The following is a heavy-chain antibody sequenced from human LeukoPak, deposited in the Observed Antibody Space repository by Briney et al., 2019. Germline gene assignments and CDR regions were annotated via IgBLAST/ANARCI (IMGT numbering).Heavy chain of an antibody. Sequence: GESLKISCKGSGYSFTSYWISWVRRMPGKGLEWMGRIDPSDSYTNYSPSFQGHVTISTDKSISAAYLQWSSLKASDTAMYYCARHGDREMSTILFDYWGQGTLVTVSS. V-gene: IGHV5-10-1*01. CDR3: ARHGDREMSTILFDY. D-gene: IGHD5/OR15-5a*01. CDR2: IDPSDSYT. CDR1: GYSFTSYW. J-gene: IGHJ4*02.